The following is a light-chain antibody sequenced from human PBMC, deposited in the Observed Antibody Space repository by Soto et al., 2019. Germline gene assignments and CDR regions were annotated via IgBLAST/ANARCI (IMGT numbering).Light chain of an antibody. Sequence: DIQRTQSPSTLSSTDGARVTITCRASQSISSWLAWYQQKPGKAPKLLIYAATILQSGVPSRFSGSESGTDFSLTISSLQPEDFATYFCQQSSDFPLTFGGGTKVDI. CDR2: AAT. V-gene: IGKV1-12*01. CDR1: QSISSW. CDR3: QQSSDFPLT. J-gene: IGKJ4*01.